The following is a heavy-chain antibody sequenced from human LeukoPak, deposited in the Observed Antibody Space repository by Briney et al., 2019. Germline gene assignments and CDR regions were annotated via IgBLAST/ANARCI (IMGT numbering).Heavy chain of an antibody. CDR3: ARQGGYCSGGSCSLGAFDI. CDR1: GHSFTNHW. D-gene: IGHD2-15*01. CDR2: INLGDSDT. Sequence: GESLKISCEVSGHSFTNHWIGWVRQMPGKGLEWMGIINLGDSDTKYSPSFQGQVTISLDKSISTAYLQWSSLKASDTAMYYCARQGGYCSGGSCSLGAFDIWGQGTMVTVSS. J-gene: IGHJ3*02. V-gene: IGHV5-51*01.